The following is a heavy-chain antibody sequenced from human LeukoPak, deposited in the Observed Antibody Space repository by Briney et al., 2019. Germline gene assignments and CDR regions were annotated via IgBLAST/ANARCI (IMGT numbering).Heavy chain of an antibody. V-gene: IGHV3-7*01. CDR3: ARDQSPMIVVDDAFDI. CDR1: GFTFSSYW. D-gene: IGHD3-22*01. Sequence: PGGSLRLSCAASGFTFSSYWMSWVRQAPGKGLEWVANIKQDGSEKYYVDSVKGRFTISRDNAKNSLYLQMNSLRAEDTAVYYCARDQSPMIVVDDAFDIWGQGTMVTVSS. J-gene: IGHJ3*02. CDR2: IKQDGSEK.